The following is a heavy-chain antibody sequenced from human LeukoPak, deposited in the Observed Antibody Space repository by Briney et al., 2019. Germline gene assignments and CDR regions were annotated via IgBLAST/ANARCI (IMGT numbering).Heavy chain of an antibody. D-gene: IGHD3-16*01. CDR3: ASKMLPDAEKGLAY. J-gene: IGHJ4*02. CDR2: ISYDGSNK. CDR1: GFTFSSYG. V-gene: IGHV3-30*03. Sequence: PGGSLRLSCAASGFTFSSYGMHWVRQAPGKGLEWVAVISYDGSNKYYADSVKGRFTISRDNSKNTLYLQMNSLRAEDTAVYYCASKMLPDAEKGLAYWGQGTLVTVSS.